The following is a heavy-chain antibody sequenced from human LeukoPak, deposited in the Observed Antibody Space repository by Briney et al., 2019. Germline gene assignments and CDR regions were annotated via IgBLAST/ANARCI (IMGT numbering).Heavy chain of an antibody. V-gene: IGHV3-23*01. Sequence: GGSLRLSCAASGFTFSSYAMGWVRQAPGKGLEWVSAISGSGGSTYYADSVKGRFNISRDNPKNTLYLHMNSLRAEDTAVYYCAKVRTDYYDSSGHAEYFQHWGQGTLVTVSS. J-gene: IGHJ1*01. CDR1: GFTFSSYA. CDR2: ISGSGGST. CDR3: AKVRTDYYDSSGHAEYFQH. D-gene: IGHD3-22*01.